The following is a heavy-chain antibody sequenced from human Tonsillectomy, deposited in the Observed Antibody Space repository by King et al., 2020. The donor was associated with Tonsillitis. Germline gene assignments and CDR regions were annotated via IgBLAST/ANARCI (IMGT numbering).Heavy chain of an antibody. Sequence: VTLKESGPVLVKPTETLTLTCTVSGFSLSNARMGVRWIRQPPGKALEWLAHIFSNDEKSYSTSLKSRLTISKDTSKSQVVLTMTNMDPVDTATYYCARIGDGYNYYYYYYYMDVWGKGTTVTVSS. CDR2: IFSNDEK. CDR3: ARIGDGYNYYYYYYYMDV. D-gene: IGHD5-24*01. V-gene: IGHV2-26*01. J-gene: IGHJ6*03. CDR1: GFSLSNARMG.